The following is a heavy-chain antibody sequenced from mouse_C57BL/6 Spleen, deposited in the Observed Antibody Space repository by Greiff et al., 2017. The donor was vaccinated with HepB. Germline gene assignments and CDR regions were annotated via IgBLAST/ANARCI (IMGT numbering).Heavy chain of an antibody. D-gene: IGHD1-1*01. CDR3: AREGGLFITTVVAAYYFDY. J-gene: IGHJ2*01. CDR2: ISYDGSN. Sequence: EVKLVESGPGLVKPSQSLSLTCSVTGYSITSGYYWNSIRQFPGNKLEWMGYISYDGSNNYNPSLKNRISITRDTSKNQFFLKLNSVTTEDTATYYCAREGGLFITTVVAAYYFDYWGQGTTLTVSS. CDR1: GYSITSGYY. V-gene: IGHV3-6*01.